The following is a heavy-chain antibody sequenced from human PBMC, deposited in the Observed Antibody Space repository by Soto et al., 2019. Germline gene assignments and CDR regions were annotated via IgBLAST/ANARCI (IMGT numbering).Heavy chain of an antibody. J-gene: IGHJ6*03. CDR2: IWYDGSNK. D-gene: IGHD3-16*02. CDR3: ARELGLHLGELSAQGYYMDV. V-gene: IGHV3-33*01. Sequence: QTGGSLRLSCAASGFTFSSYGMHWVRQAPGKGLEWVAVIWYDGSNKYYADSVKGRFTISRDNSKNTLYLQMNSLRAEDTAVYYCARELGLHLGELSAQGYYMDVWGKGTTVTVSS. CDR1: GFTFSSYG.